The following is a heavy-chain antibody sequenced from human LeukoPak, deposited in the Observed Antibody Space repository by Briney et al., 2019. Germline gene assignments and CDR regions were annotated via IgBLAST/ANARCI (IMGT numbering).Heavy chain of an antibody. V-gene: IGHV1-2*02. J-gene: IGHJ3*02. D-gene: IGHD1-14*01. CDR2: INPKNGGS. CDR1: GYTFTSYG. CDR3: ARDNRWLTDLDAFDI. Sequence: GASVKVSCKASGYTFTSYGISWVRQAPGQGLEWVGWINPKNGGSNYAQKFQGRVTMTKDRSISTAYMELSRLTSDDTAVYYCARDNRWLTDLDAFDIWGHGKMVTVSS.